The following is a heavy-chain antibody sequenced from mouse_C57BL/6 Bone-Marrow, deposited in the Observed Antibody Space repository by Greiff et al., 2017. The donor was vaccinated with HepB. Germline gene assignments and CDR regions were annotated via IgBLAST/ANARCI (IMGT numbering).Heavy chain of an antibody. D-gene: IGHD1-1*01. J-gene: IGHJ4*01. V-gene: IGHV5-15*01. CDR1: GFTFSDYG. CDR3: ARVPYYGSSSYAMDY. Sequence: EVKVVESGGGLVQPGGSLKLSCAASGFTFSDYGMAWVRQAPRKGPEWVAFISNLAYSIYYADTVTGRFTISRENAKNTLYLEMSSLRSEDTAMYYCARVPYYGSSSYAMDYWGQGTSVTVSS. CDR2: ISNLAYSI.